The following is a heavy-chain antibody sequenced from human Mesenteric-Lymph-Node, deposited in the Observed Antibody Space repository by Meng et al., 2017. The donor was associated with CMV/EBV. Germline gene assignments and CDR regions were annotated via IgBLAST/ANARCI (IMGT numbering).Heavy chain of an antibody. Sequence: ASGFNLMILDMNSDGQAAGKGVEWVKGIRSSEGRTYDAEAVKDRFSIYRDNSKNTLDEQRNSRRAEGTAVYYCAKNYNSWFESLSYWGQGTLVTVSS. CDR3: AKNYNSWFESLSY. J-gene: IGHJ4*02. D-gene: IGHD6-13*01. V-gene: IGHV3-23*01. CDR1: GFNLMILD. CDR2: IRSSEGRT.